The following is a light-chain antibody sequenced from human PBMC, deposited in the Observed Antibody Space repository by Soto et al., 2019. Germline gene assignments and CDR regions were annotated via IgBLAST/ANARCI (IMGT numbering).Light chain of an antibody. CDR2: SAF. J-gene: IGKJ4*01. CDR1: QVINNY. Sequence: DIQFTQSPSFLSASVGDRVTITCRASQVINNYLAWYQQKPGKAPKLLIYSAFSLQSGVPSRFSGSGSGTEYTLTISSLQTEDFATYYFQQLNSCPLTFGGGTKVEIK. CDR3: QQLNSCPLT. V-gene: IGKV1-9*01.